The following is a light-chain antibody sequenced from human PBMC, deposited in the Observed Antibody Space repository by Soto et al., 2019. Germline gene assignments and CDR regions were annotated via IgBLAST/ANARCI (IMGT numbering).Light chain of an antibody. CDR1: QSFSSN. CDR2: DAS. V-gene: IGKV3-11*01. J-gene: IGKJ5*01. CDR3: QQRSSWPPIN. Sequence: EIVMTQSPATLSVSPGERATLSCSASQSFSSNLAWYQQKPGQAPRLLIYDASNRATVIPARFSGSGSGTDFTLTIRRLEPEDFAVYYCQQRSSWPPINCGQGTRLEI.